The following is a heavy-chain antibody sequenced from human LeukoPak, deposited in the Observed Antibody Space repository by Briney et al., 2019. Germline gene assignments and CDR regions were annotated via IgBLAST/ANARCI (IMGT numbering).Heavy chain of an antibody. J-gene: IGHJ4*02. CDR1: GFTFSDYA. CDR3: ARVTAKYYFDY. V-gene: IGHV3-23*01. D-gene: IGHD2-21*02. Sequence: GGSLRLSCAASGFTFSDYAMNWVRQAPGKGLEWVSTISGSGGNTYYAGSVKGRFTISRDNSKNTLYLQMNSLRAEDTAVYYCARVTAKYYFDYWGQGTLVTVSS. CDR2: ISGSGGNT.